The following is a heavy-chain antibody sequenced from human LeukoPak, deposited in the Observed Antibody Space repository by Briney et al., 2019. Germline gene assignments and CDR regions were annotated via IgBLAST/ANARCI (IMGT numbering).Heavy chain of an antibody. CDR1: GYTFTSYG. CDR2: IIPILGIA. J-gene: IGHJ6*02. D-gene: IGHD3-9*01. CDR3: ARGLLRYFDWLFRGTYYYYGMDV. Sequence: ASVKVSCKASGYTFTSYGISWVRQAPGQGLEWMGRIIPILGIANYAQKFQGRVTITADKSTSTAYMELSSLRSEDTAVYYCARGLLRYFDWLFRGTYYYYGMDVWGQGTTVTVSS. V-gene: IGHV1-69*04.